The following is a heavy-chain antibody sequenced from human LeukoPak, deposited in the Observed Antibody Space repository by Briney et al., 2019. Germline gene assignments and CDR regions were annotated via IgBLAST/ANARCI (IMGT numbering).Heavy chain of an antibody. CDR3: ASLQTGPTIVNGF. J-gene: IGHJ4*02. D-gene: IGHD5-24*01. CDR1: GSTFRNYW. V-gene: IGHV3-7*01. CDR2: IKRDGSER. Sequence: GGSLRLSCEVSGSTFRNYWMSWIRQVPGKGLEWLACIKRDGSERHYVDSVRGRFTVSTVSAKNSLFLQMNSLRAEDTAVYSCASLQTGPTIVNGFWGQGTLVTVSS.